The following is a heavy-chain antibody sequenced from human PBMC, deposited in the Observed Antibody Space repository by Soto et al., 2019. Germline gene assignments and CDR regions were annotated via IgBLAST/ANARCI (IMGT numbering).Heavy chain of an antibody. V-gene: IGHV3-33*01. CDR2: IWYDGSNK. D-gene: IGHD6-19*01. Sequence: GGSLRLSCAASGFTFSSYGMHWVRQAPGKGLEWVAVIWYDGSNKYYADSVKGRFTISRDNSKNTLYLQMNSLRAEDTAVYYCAREKGQYSSGWTASFDYWGQGTLVTVSS. J-gene: IGHJ4*02. CDR3: AREKGQYSSGWTASFDY. CDR1: GFTFSSYG.